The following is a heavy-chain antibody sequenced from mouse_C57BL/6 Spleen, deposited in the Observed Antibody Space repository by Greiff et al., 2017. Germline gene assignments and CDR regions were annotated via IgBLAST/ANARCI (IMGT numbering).Heavy chain of an antibody. CDR3: ARRNYYGSGGYAMDY. CDR2: IHPNSGST. V-gene: IGHV1-64*01. CDR1: GYTFTSYW. D-gene: IGHD1-1*01. Sequence: QVQLQQPGAELVKPGASVKLSCKASGYTFTSYWMHWVKQRPGQGLEWIGMIHPNSGSTNYNEKFKSKATLTVDKSSSTAYMQLSSLTSEDAAVYYCARRNYYGSGGYAMDYWGQGTSVTVSS. J-gene: IGHJ4*01.